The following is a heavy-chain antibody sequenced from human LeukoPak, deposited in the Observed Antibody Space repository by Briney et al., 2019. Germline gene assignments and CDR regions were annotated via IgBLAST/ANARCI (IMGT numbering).Heavy chain of an antibody. Sequence: GGSLRLSCAASGFPFSSYAMHWVRQAPGKGLEYVSAISSNGGSTYYANSVKGRFTISRDNSKNTLYLQMGSLRAEDTAVYYCARGDSGDSSGYYDAFDIWGQGTMVTVSS. CDR1: GFPFSSYA. CDR2: ISSNGGST. V-gene: IGHV3-64*01. J-gene: IGHJ3*02. D-gene: IGHD3-22*01. CDR3: ARGDSGDSSGYYDAFDI.